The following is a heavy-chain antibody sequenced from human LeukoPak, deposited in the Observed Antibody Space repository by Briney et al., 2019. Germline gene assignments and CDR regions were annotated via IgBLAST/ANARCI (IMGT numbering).Heavy chain of an antibody. CDR3: ARGRAPGGNSWTGIDY. Sequence: SETLSLTCAVYGGSFSGYYWSWIRQPPGKGLEWIGEINHSGSTNYNPSLKSRVTIPVDTSKNQFSLKLSSVTAADTAVYYCARGRAPGGNSWTGIDYWGQGTLVTVSS. V-gene: IGHV4-34*01. J-gene: IGHJ4*02. D-gene: IGHD4-23*01. CDR1: GGSFSGYY. CDR2: INHSGST.